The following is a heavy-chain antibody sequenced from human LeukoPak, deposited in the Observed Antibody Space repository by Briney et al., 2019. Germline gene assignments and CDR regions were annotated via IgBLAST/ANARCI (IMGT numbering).Heavy chain of an antibody. CDR1: GGSIGSYH. D-gene: IGHD5/OR15-5a*01. CDR2: VHYTWNT. Sequence: SETLSLTCSVSGGSIGSYHWSWIRQPPGKGLEWIGHVHYTWNTKYNPSLTGRVSISLDRSKNQFSLGLSSLTAADTAVYYCARVASKGGMDVWGQGTTVIVSS. J-gene: IGHJ6*02. CDR3: ARVASKGGMDV. V-gene: IGHV4-59*01.